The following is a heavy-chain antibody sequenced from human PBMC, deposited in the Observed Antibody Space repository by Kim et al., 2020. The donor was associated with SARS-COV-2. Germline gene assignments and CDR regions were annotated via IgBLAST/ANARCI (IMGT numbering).Heavy chain of an antibody. CDR1: GIPFSNAW. CDR2: IKSETDGGTA. D-gene: IGHD2-2*01. CDR3: TTVSMR. V-gene: IGHV3-15*01. Sequence: GGSLRLSCAVSGIPFSNAWFNWVRQSPGKGLEWVGRIKSETDGGTADLAAPVKGRFAISRDDSKNTLYLLMNNVKTDDSAVYYCTTVSMRWGQGTLVTASS. J-gene: IGHJ4*02.